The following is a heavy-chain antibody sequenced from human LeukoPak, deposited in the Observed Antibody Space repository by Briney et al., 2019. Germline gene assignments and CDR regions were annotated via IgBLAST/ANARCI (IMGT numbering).Heavy chain of an antibody. V-gene: IGHV4-34*01. J-gene: IGHJ6*04. CDR2: INHSGST. CDR1: GGSPRGYY. D-gene: IGHD3-10*01. CDR3: ARGHYYGSGSCVDV. Sequence: SETLSLTSAVHGGSPRGYYWCWIRQPPGEGLEWIGEINHSGSTNNNPSLKSRVTISVDTSKYQFSLKLSSVTAADTAVYYCARGHYYGSGSCVDVWGKGTTVTVSS.